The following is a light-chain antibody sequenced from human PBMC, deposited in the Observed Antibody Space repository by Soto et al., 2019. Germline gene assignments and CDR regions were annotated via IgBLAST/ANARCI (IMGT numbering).Light chain of an antibody. CDR1: SGHSSYA. CDR2: INSDGSD. J-gene: IGLJ2*01. Sequence: QLVLTQSPSASASLGASVKLTCTLSSGHSSYAIAWHQQQPEKGHRYLMKINSDGSDSKGDGIPDRFSGSSSGAERYLTISSLQSEDEADYYCQTWVSGIEVFGGGTKLTVL. CDR3: QTWVSGIEV. V-gene: IGLV4-69*01.